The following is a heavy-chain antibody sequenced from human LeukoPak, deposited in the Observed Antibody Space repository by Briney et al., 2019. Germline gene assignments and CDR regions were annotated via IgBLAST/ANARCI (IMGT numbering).Heavy chain of an antibody. CDR2: IYTSGST. CDR3: ARDGAGRGYFDY. D-gene: IGHD3-10*01. Sequence: PSQTLSLTCTVSGDSISSGSYYWSWIRQPAGKGLEWIGRIYTSGSTNYNPSLKSRVTISVDTSKNQFSLKLSSVTAADTAVYYCARDGAGRGYFDYWGQGTLVTVSS. CDR1: GDSISSGSYY. V-gene: IGHV4-61*02. J-gene: IGHJ4*02.